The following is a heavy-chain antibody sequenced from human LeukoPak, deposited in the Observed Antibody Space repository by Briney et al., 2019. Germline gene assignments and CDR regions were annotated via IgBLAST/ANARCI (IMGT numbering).Heavy chain of an antibody. CDR1: GFTFSSYA. V-gene: IGHV3-23*01. Sequence: PGGSLRLSCAASGFTFSSYAMSWVRQAPGKGLEWVSAISGSGGSTHYADSVKGRFTISRDYSKNTLYLQMNSLRAEDTAVYYCARYDTTGTTANDYWGQGTLVTVSS. CDR3: ARYDTTGTTANDY. D-gene: IGHD1-1*01. J-gene: IGHJ4*02. CDR2: ISGSGGST.